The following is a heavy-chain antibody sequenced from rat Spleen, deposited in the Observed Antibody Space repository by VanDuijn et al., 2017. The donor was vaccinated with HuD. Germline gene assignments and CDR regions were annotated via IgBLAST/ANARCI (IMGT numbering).Heavy chain of an antibody. V-gene: IGHV5-31*01. J-gene: IGHJ4*01. CDR2: ITNTGRNT. CDR3: ARPHSSHYVMDA. CDR1: GFTFNNYW. D-gene: IGHD1-8*01. Sequence: EVQLMESGRGLVQPGRSLKLSCVVSGFTFNNYWMTWIRQAPGKGLEWVASITNTGRNTYYPDSVKGRFTISRDNAKSTLYLQMNSLRSEDTATYYCARPHSSHYVMDAWGQGASVTVSS.